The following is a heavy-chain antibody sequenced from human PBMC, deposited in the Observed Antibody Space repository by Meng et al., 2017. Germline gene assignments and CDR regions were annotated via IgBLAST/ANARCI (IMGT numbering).Heavy chain of an antibody. CDR2: IDWDDDK. Sequence: SCPTLVKHAPSLTLTCSFSRFSLNTRGLCVSWIRQPPAKTLEWLALIDWDDDKNYSTSLKTRLTISKDTSKNQVVLTMTNMDTVDTATYYCARMHYYGSGSYRTYYYGMGVWGQGTTVTVSS. V-gene: IGHV2-70*01. J-gene: IGHJ6*02. D-gene: IGHD3-10*01. CDR1: RFSLNTRGLC. CDR3: ARMHYYGSGSYRTYYYGMGV.